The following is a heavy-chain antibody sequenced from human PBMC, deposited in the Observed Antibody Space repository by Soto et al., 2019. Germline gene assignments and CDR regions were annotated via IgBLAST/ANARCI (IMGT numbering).Heavy chain of an antibody. CDR1: GYTFTSYG. CDR3: AMVDVYVTPSPQDV. V-gene: IGHV1-18*01. D-gene: IGHD3-16*01. J-gene: IGHJ6*02. Sequence: QVQLVQSGAEVKNPGASVKVSCKTSGYTFTSYGIGWARQAPGQGLEWMGWINTYNRNTNYAQNLQGRVTLTTATSTSTAYMELRSLRSTDTAIYYCAMVDVYVTPSPQDVWGQGTTVTVSS. CDR2: INTYNRNT.